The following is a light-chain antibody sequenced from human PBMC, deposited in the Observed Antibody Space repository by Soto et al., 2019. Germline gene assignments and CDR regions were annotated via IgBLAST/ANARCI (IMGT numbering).Light chain of an antibody. CDR2: DAS. CDR1: QSITTY. V-gene: IGKV3-11*01. Sequence: EIVLTQSPGTLSFSPGERATLSCRASQSITTYLAWYQQKSGQAPRLLIYDASNRATGIPARFSGSGSGTDFTLTISSLEPEDFAVYYCQQRSNWLTFGGGTKVDI. CDR3: QQRSNWLT. J-gene: IGKJ4*01.